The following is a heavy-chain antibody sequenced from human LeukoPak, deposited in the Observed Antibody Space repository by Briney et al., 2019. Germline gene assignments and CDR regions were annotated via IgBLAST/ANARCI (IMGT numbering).Heavy chain of an antibody. CDR1: GFTFSSYS. V-gene: IGHV3-30*03. D-gene: IGHD5/OR15-5a*01. CDR3: VRGVYNNGNMNDY. CDR2: ISDDGGRK. J-gene: IGHJ4*02. Sequence: GGSLRLSCAASGFTFSSYSMNWVRQAPGKGLDWVAIISDDGGRKFYADPVEGRFTISRDNTKNTLFPQMNSLRAEDTALYYCVRGVYNNGNMNDYWGQGTLVTVSS.